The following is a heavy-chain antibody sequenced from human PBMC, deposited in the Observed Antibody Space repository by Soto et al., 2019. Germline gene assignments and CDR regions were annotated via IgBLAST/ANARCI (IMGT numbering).Heavy chain of an antibody. CDR1: GFTFCSYG. V-gene: IGHV3-30*18. CDR2: ISYDGSHK. J-gene: IGHJ4*02. D-gene: IGHD5-12*01. CDR3: AKDNGYGKHSYASD. Sequence: QVQLVECGGGVVQPGTSLRHSCAASGFTFCSYGMHWVRQAPGKGLEWLAVISYDGSHKSYTDSVKGRFTISRDNSKNTLYLQMNSLRAEDMAVYYCAKDNGYGKHSYASDWDQGTLVTVSS.